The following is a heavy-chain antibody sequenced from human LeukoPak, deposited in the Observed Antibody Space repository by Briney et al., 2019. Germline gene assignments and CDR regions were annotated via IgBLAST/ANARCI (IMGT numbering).Heavy chain of an antibody. CDR2: ITPSNGNT. CDR3: ARDGYYDILTGTDF. V-gene: IGHV1-18*01. D-gene: IGHD3-9*01. Sequence: ASVKVSCKTSGYFFPSYGISWVRQAPGQGLEWIGWITPSNGNTHYAQNFQGRVTETTDTSTSTVYMELGSLRSDDTAVYYCARDGYYDILTGTDFWGQGTLVTVSS. J-gene: IGHJ4*02. CDR1: GYFFPSYG.